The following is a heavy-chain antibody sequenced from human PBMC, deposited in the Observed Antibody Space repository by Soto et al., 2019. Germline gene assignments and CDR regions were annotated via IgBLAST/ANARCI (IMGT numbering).Heavy chain of an antibody. V-gene: IGHV4-61*01. Sequence: PSETLSLTCTVSGGSVSSGSYYWSWIRQPPGKGLECVGYIYYSGSTNYNPSLKSRVTISVDTSKNQFSLKLSSVTAADTAVYYCARAPDRWGQGTLVPVSS. CDR1: GGSVSSGSYY. CDR3: ARAPDR. J-gene: IGHJ5*02. CDR2: IYYSGST.